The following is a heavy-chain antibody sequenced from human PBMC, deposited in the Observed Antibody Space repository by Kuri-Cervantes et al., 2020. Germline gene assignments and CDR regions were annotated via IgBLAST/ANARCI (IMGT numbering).Heavy chain of an antibody. CDR1: GYTFTSYG. J-gene: IGHJ4*02. CDR2: IIPIFGTA. CDR3: ARGLTAHHNFGSGTFRDPFDY. Sequence: SVKVSCKASGYTFTSYGISWVRQAPGQGPEWMGGIIPIFGTANYAQKFQGRVTITADRSTFTVSMDLSSLTSEDTAVYFCARGLTAHHNFGSGTFRDPFDYWGQGTPVTVSS. D-gene: IGHD3-10*01. V-gene: IGHV1-69*06.